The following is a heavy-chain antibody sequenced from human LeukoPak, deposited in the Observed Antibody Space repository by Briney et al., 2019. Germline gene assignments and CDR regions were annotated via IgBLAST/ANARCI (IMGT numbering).Heavy chain of an antibody. V-gene: IGHV1-18*01. CDR3: AARSGTYPYYFDY. CDR1: GYTFTSYG. Sequence: ASVKVSCKASGYTFTSYGMSWVRQAPGQGLEGMGWISTYNGNTNYAQKFQGRVTMTTDTSTSTAYMELRSLRSDDTAVYYCAARSGTYPYYFDYWGQGTLVTVSS. J-gene: IGHJ4*01. CDR2: ISTYNGNT. D-gene: IGHD3-10*01.